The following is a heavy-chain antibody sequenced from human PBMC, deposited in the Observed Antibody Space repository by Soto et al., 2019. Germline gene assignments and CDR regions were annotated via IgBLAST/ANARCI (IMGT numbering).Heavy chain of an antibody. CDR1: GGTFSSYA. J-gene: IGHJ4*02. CDR2: IIPIFGTA. Sequence: GASVKVSCKASGGTFSSYAISWVRQAPGQGLEWMGGIIPIFGTANYAQKFQGRVTITADKSTSTAYMELSSLRSEDTAVYYCARPKSPYDSSGYYPFDYWGQGTLVTVS. D-gene: IGHD3-22*01. CDR3: ARPKSPYDSSGYYPFDY. V-gene: IGHV1-69*06.